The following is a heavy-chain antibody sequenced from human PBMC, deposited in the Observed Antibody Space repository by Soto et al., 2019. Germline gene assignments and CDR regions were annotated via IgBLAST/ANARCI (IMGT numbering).Heavy chain of an antibody. D-gene: IGHD1-26*01. CDR3: ARDREIVGATSAFDI. CDR2: INPNSGGT. J-gene: IGHJ3*02. CDR1: GYTFTGYY. Sequence: ASVKVSCKASGYTFTGYYVHWVRQAPGQGLEWMGWINPNSGGTNYAQKFQGWVTMTRDTSISTAYMELSRLRSDDTAVYYCARDREIVGATSAFDIWGQGTMVTVSS. V-gene: IGHV1-2*04.